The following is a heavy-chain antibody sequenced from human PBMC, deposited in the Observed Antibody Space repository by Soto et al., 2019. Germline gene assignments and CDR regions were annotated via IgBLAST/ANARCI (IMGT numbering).Heavy chain of an antibody. D-gene: IGHD6-6*01. Sequence: EVQLVESGGGLVQPGGSLRLSCAASGFTFNTYWMSWVRQAPGKGLEWVVNMNPDGSEKEYVDSVRGRFTISRDNAKNSLHLQMSDLRAEETAVYYCARDSRPQAFDIWGRGTMVTVSS. CDR3: ARDSRPQAFDI. V-gene: IGHV3-7*01. CDR2: MNPDGSEK. CDR1: GFTFNTYW. J-gene: IGHJ3*02.